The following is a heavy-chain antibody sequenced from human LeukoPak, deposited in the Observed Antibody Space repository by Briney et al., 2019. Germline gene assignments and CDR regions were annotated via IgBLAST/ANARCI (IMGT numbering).Heavy chain of an antibody. CDR3: ARRPNGMDV. Sequence: SETLSLTCTVSGGSISGSSYYWVWIRQPPGKGLEWIGTIYYSGSTYYNPSLKSRVTISVDTSKNQSSLKVSSVTAADTAVYYCARRPNGMDVWGQGTTVTVSS. J-gene: IGHJ6*02. CDR1: GGSISGSSYY. CDR2: IYYSGST. V-gene: IGHV4-39*01.